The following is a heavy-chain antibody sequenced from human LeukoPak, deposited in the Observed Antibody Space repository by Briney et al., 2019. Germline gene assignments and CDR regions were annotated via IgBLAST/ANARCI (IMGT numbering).Heavy chain of an antibody. CDR3: VRGVGIYDSSGYFDY. D-gene: IGHD3-22*01. V-gene: IGHV3-30-3*01. J-gene: IGHJ4*02. CDR1: GFTYSSCA. CDR2: ISYDGSNK. Sequence: GRSLILSCAASGFTYSSCAMHWVRQAPGKGLEWVATISYDGSNKYYADSVKGRFTISRDNSKNTLYLYMNSLRAEDTAVYYCVRGVGIYDSSGYFDYWGQGTLVTVSS.